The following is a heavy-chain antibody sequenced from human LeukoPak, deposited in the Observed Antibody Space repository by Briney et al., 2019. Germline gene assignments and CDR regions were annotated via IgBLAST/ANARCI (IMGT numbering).Heavy chain of an antibody. CDR1: EFTFSDFY. Sequence: PGGSLRLSCAASEFTFSDFYMSWIRQAPGKGLEWVSYISSSGSTIYYADSVKGRFTISRDNAKNSLYLQMNSLRAEDTAFYYCASAGLTYGSGSYFVYWGQGTLVTVSS. CDR3: ASAGLTYGSGSYFVY. J-gene: IGHJ4*02. D-gene: IGHD3-10*01. V-gene: IGHV3-11*01. CDR2: ISSSGSTI.